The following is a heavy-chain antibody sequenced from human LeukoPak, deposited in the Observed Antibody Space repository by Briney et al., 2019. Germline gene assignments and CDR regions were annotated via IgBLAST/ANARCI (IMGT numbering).Heavy chain of an antibody. CDR1: GFTFSGSA. V-gene: IGHV3-73*01. CDR2: IRSKANSYAT. J-gene: IGHJ6*03. D-gene: IGHD3-3*01. CDR3: TRHVRFLEGYYYYYMDV. Sequence: GGSLKLSCAASGFTFSGSAMHWVRQASGKGLEWVGRIRSKANSYATAYAASVKGRFTISRDDSKNTAYLQMNSLKTEDTAVYYCTRHVRFLEGYYYYYMDVWGKGTTVTVSS.